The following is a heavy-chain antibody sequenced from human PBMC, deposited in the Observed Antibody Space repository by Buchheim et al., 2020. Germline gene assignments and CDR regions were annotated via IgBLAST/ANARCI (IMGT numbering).Heavy chain of an antibody. CDR1: GFSLSGSW. D-gene: IGHD2-21*02. V-gene: IGHV3-74*03. J-gene: IGHJ4*01. CDR3: ARDDCHRY. Sequence: EVQLVESGGGLVQAGGSLRVSCAASGFSLSGSWMHWVRQAPGKGLVWVSRIKTDGSYTTYADSVKGRFTITRDNAKNTLYLQMNSLRAEDTAVYYCARDDCHRYWGHGTL. CDR2: IKTDGSYT.